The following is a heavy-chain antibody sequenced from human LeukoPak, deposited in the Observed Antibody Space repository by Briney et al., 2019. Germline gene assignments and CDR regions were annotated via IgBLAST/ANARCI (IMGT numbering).Heavy chain of an antibody. CDR2: IYTSGSN. J-gene: IGHJ4*02. CDR1: GGSISSSSYY. CDR3: ARVLKGRATFDY. Sequence: TLSRTCTVSGGSISSSSYYWGWIPQPARKGLEWIGRIYTSGSNNYNPSLKSRVTISVDTSTNQFSLTLSSVTAADTAVYYCARVLKGRATFDYWGQGTLVTVSS. V-gene: IGHV4-61*02.